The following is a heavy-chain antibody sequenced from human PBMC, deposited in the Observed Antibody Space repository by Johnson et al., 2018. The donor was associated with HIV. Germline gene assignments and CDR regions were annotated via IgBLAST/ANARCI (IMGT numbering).Heavy chain of an antibody. CDR2: INWNGGNT. CDR1: GFTFDDHG. CDR3: VRRDSGSLSFDL. V-gene: IGHV3-20*04. J-gene: IGHJ3*01. D-gene: IGHD1-26*01. Sequence: MQLVESGGGVVQPGRSLRLSCAASGFTFDDHGMNWVRQAPGKGLEWVSGINWNGGNTGYADSVKGRCTISRDNAKNSLYLQMNSLRVEDTAFYYCVRRDSGSLSFDLWGQGTMVTVSS.